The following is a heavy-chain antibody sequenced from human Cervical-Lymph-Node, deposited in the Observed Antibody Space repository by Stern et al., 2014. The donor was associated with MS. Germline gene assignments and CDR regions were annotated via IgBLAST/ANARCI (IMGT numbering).Heavy chain of an antibody. CDR1: GYSFIVYY. D-gene: IGHD4-11*01. CDR2: IIPGDGST. CDR3: ARGVTRSAYYYGLDV. Sequence: VQLVESGAEVKKYGASVKVSCKASGYSFIVYYMHWVRQAPGQGLEWMGMIIPGDGSTTYAQKFQGRVTMTRDTSTNTVYLELSTLRSEDTAVYYCARGVTRSAYYYGLDVWGQGTTVIVSS. V-gene: IGHV1-46*01. J-gene: IGHJ6*02.